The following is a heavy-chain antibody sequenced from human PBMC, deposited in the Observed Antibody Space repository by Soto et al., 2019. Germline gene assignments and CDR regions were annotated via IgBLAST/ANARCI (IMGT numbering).Heavy chain of an antibody. V-gene: IGHV4-39*01. J-gene: IGHJ6*01. Sequence: SEALALAVTPAVGASMSSRSDGGWMPQAPGKGLEWIGSIYYSGSTYYNPSLKSRVTISVDTSKNQFSLKLSSVTAADTAVYYCARHVPLYYDILTGYRPQAYYGMD. CDR3: ARHVPLYYDILTGYRPQAYYGMD. D-gene: IGHD3-9*01. CDR1: VGASMSSRSD. CDR2: IYYSGST.